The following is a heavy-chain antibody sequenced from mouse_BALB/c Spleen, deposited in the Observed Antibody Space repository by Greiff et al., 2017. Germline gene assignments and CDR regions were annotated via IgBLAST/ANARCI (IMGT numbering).Heavy chain of an antibody. J-gene: IGHJ2*01. CDR1: GFNIKDTY. Sequence: EVQVVESGAELVKPGASVKLSCTASGFNIKDTYMHWVKQRPEQGLEWIGRIDPANGNTKYDPKFQGKATITADTSSNTAYLQLSSLTSEDTAVYYCARDYRYDGPFDYWGQGTTLTVSS. D-gene: IGHD2-14*01. CDR3: ARDYRYDGPFDY. CDR2: IDPANGNT. V-gene: IGHV14-3*02.